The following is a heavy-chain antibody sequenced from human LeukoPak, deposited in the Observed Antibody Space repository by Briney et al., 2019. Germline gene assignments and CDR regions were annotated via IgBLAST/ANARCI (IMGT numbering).Heavy chain of an antibody. J-gene: IGHJ3*02. CDR1: GGSISSGDYY. D-gene: IGHD5-24*01. CDR3: ARVLRWLQLLDAFDI. Sequence: PSETLSLTCTVSGGSISSGDYYWSWIRQPPGKGLEWIGYIYYSGSTYYNPSLKSRVTISVDTSKNQFSLKLSSVTAADTAVYYCARVLRWLQLLDAFDIWGQGTMVTVSS. CDR2: IYYSGST. V-gene: IGHV4-30-4*01.